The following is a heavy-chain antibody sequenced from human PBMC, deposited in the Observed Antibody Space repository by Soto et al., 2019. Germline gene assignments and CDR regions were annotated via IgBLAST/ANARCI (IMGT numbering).Heavy chain of an antibody. CDR2: ISYSGST. Sequence: PSRTIALTCTVCRGCINSSSYSWGWIRQPTGKRLERIGSISYSGSTYYRPSLKSRCTISVDTSKNRCTLKLSSVTAADTAVYYCARSASRSYVSRYFGYWDQGPRVTVSS. J-gene: IGHJ4*03. CDR1: RGCINSSSYS. V-gene: IGHV4-39*01. D-gene: IGHD1-26*01. CDR3: ARSASRSYVSRYFGY.